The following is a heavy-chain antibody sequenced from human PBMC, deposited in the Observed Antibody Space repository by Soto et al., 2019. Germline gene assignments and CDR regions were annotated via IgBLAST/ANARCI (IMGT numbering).Heavy chain of an antibody. V-gene: IGHV3-21*01. CDR3: ARVRLTSGSQSDY. J-gene: IGHJ4*02. CDR2: ISSSSSYI. Sequence: GGSLRLSCAASGFTFSSYSMNWVRQAPGKGLEWVSSISSSSSYIYYADSVKGRFTISRDNAKNSLYLQMNSLRAEDTAVYYCARVRLTSGSQSDYWGQGTLVTVS. D-gene: IGHD1-26*01. CDR1: GFTFSSYS.